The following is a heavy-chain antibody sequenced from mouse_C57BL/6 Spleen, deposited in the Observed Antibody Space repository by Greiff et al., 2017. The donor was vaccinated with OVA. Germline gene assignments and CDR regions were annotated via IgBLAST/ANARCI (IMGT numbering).Heavy chain of an antibody. CDR2: IWPGGGK. CDR3: ARYYYDVGWFAY. J-gene: IGHJ3*01. D-gene: IGHD2-4*01. CDR1: GFSLNSYA. V-gene: IGHV2-9-1*01. Sequence: VQLQQSGPGLVAPSQSLSITCTVSGFSLNSYAISWVRQPPGKGLEWLGVIWPGGGKNYNSALKSRLSISKDNSKSQVFLKMNSLQTDDTARYYCARYYYDVGWFAYWGQGTLVTVSA.